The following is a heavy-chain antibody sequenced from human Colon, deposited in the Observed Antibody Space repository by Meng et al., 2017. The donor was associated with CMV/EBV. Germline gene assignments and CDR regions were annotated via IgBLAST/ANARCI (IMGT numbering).Heavy chain of an antibody. V-gene: IGHV3-21*01. J-gene: IGHJ4*02. Sequence: RLSCAASGFNFSSYSINWVRQAPGKGLEWVSSVSSGSTFKFHADSVEGRFTISRDNAKNSLYLQMNSLRAEDTAVYYCARDSPHIGAVPAFDFWGQGTLVTVSS. CDR3: ARDSPHIGAVPAFDF. D-gene: IGHD2-2*01. CDR1: GFNFSSYS. CDR2: VSSGSTFK.